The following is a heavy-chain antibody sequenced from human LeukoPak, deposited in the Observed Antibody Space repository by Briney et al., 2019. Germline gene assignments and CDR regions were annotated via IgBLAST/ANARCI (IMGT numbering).Heavy chain of an antibody. CDR1: GFTFDDYA. CDR3: AKEYCSRTSCYTVGYFDY. CDR2: ISWNGGSV. J-gene: IGHJ4*02. V-gene: IGHV3-9*01. Sequence: GGSLRLSCAASGFTFDDYAMHWVRQAPGKGLEWVSGISWNGGSVDYADSVKGRFTISRDNAKNTLYLQMNSLRAEDTAVYYCAKEYCSRTSCYTVGYFDYWGQGTLVTVSS. D-gene: IGHD2-2*02.